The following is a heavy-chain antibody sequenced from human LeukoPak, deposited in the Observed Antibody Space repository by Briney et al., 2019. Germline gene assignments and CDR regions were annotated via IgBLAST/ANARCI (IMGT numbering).Heavy chain of an antibody. CDR1: GGSISSSSYY. Sequence: SETLSLTCTVSGGSISSSSYYWGWIRQPPGKGLEWIGSIYYSGSTYYNPSLKSRVTISVDTSKNQFSLKLSSVTAADTAVYYCAKRREGYNQDFDYWGQGALVTVSS. CDR3: AKRREGYNQDFDY. D-gene: IGHD5-24*01. J-gene: IGHJ4*02. V-gene: IGHV4-39*01. CDR2: IYYSGST.